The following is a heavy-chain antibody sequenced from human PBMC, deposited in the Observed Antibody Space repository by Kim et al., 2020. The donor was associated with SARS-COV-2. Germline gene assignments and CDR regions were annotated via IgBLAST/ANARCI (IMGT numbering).Heavy chain of an antibody. CDR3: AREENYCDSSDGSGSRAYSFDH. J-gene: IGHJ4*02. CDR1: GFTFSSHG. D-gene: IGHD3-22*01. CDR2: IWYDGSHK. Sequence: GGSLRLSCVGSGFTFSSHGMHWVRQAPGKGLEWVAVIWYDGSHKNYVDSVKGRFSISRDNSINTVYLQMNSLTAEDTAVYYCAREENYCDSSDGSGSRAYSFDHWGQGTLVTVSS. V-gene: IGHV3-33*01.